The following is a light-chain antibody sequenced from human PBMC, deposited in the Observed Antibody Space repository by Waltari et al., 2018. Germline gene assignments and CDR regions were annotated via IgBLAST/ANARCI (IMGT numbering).Light chain of an antibody. J-gene: IGKJ5*01. CDR1: QGISSA. Sequence: AIQLTPSPSSLSASVGDRVTFTCRASQGISSAVAWYQQKPGKPPNLLIYAASRLEVGVPSSLSGSGSGTDFTLTISSLQPEDFATYYCQQVYSYPITFGQGTRLEIK. CDR2: AAS. CDR3: QQVYSYPIT. V-gene: IGKV1-13*02.